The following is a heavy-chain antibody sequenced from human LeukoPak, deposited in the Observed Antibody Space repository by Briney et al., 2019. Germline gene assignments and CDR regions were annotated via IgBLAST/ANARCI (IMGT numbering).Heavy chain of an antibody. CDR1: GYTFTGYY. CDR3: ARGLYCSSTSCYVGGNWFDP. J-gene: IGHJ5*02. V-gene: IGHV1-18*04. Sequence: GASVKVSCKASGYTFTGYYMHWVRQAPGQGLEWMGWISAYNGNTNYAQKLQGRVTMTTDTSTSTAYMELRSLRSDDTAVYYCARGLYCSSTSCYVGGNWFDPWGQGTLVTVSS. D-gene: IGHD2-2*01. CDR2: ISAYNGNT.